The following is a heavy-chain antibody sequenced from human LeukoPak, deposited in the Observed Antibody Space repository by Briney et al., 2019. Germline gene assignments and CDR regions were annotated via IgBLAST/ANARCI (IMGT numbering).Heavy chain of an antibody. CDR1: GGSFSGYY. CDR2: INHSGST. Sequence: PSETLSLTCAVYGGSFSGYYWSWIRQPPGKGLEWIGEINHSGSTNYNPSLKSRVTISVDTSKNQFSLKLSSVTAADTAVYYCARGWFRYYDILTGRPVFEYWGQGTLVTVSS. D-gene: IGHD3-9*01. J-gene: IGHJ4*02. V-gene: IGHV4-34*01. CDR3: ARGWFRYYDILTGRPVFEY.